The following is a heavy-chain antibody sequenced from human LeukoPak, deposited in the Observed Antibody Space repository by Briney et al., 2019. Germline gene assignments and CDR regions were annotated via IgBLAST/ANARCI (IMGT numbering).Heavy chain of an antibody. CDR3: AREKGLLPYYYDSSGYPYYFDY. Sequence: PSETLSLTCTVSGGSISSSSYYWGWIRQPPGKGLEWIGSIYYSGSTYYNPSLKSRVTISVDTSKNQFSLKLSSVTAADTAVYYCAREKGLLPYYYDSSGYPYYFDYWGQGTLVTVSS. CDR1: GGSISSSSYY. CDR2: IYYSGST. J-gene: IGHJ4*02. V-gene: IGHV4-39*07. D-gene: IGHD3-22*01.